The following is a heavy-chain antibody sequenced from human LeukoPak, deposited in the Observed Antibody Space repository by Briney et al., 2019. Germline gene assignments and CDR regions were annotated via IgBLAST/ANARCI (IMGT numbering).Heavy chain of an antibody. J-gene: IGHJ4*02. D-gene: IGHD6-13*01. V-gene: IGHV3-53*01. Sequence: GGSLRLSRAASGFTISSNYMSWVRQAPGKGLEWVSVIYSGGSTSYADSVKGRFTISRDNSKNILYLQMNSLRAEDTAIYYWAKAQSSSWYEFDFWGQGTLVTVSS. CDR1: GFTISSNY. CDR2: IYSGGST. CDR3: AKAQSSSWYEFDF.